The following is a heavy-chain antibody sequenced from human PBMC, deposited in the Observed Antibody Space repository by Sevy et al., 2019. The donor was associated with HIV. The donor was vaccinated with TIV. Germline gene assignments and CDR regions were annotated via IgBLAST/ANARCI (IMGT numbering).Heavy chain of an antibody. CDR3: AKDIPGWSGFDY. CDR2: ITWDAAKT. J-gene: IGHJ4*02. CDR1: GFTFDDYT. Sequence: GGSLRLSCAASGFTFDDYTMHWVRQVPGKGLEWVSLITWDAAKTDYADSVKGRFTVSRDNSENSLYLQMNSLRTDDTALYFCAKDIPGWSGFDYWGQGTLVTVSS. V-gene: IGHV3-43*01. D-gene: IGHD3-10*01.